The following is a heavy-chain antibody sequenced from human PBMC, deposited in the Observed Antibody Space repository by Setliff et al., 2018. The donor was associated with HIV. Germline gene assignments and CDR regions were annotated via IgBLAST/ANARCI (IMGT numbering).Heavy chain of an antibody. CDR3: ARRQSYYDILNGPAFDALDI. V-gene: IGHV4-38-2*02. CDR1: GYSISSGYF. D-gene: IGHD3-9*01. CDR2: IFHSGNA. Sequence: KPSETLSLTCSVSGYSISSGYFWSWIRQPPGKGLEWIGSIFHSGNAHYSPPLKSRVTMSVDMSKNHFSLKLTSVTAADTAVYYCARRQSYYDILNGPAFDALDIWGQGTKVTVSS. J-gene: IGHJ3*02.